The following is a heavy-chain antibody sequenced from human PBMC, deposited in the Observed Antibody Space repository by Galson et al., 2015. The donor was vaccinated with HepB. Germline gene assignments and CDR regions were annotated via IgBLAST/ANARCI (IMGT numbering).Heavy chain of an antibody. CDR2: IRSSSEVV. D-gene: IGHD4/OR15-4a*01. J-gene: IGHJ4*02. CDR1: EFTFSSYD. V-gene: IGHV3-48*02. Sequence: SLRLSCAASEFTFSSYDMNWVRQAPGKGLEWVSYIRSSSEVVYYADSVKGRFTISRDNAKNSLYLQMNSLRDEDTAVYYCARASRANSVDFDYWGQGTVVTVS. CDR3: ARASRANSVDFDY.